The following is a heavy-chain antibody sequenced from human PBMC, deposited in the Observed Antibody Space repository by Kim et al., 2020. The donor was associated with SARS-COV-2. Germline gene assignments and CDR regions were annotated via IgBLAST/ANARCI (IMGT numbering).Heavy chain of an antibody. CDR2: IYYSGST. V-gene: IGHV4-31*03. J-gene: IGHJ3*02. CDR1: GGSISSGGYY. CDR3: ARDPAEGIYGSGTPSGFDI. D-gene: IGHD3-10*01. Sequence: SETLSLTCTVSGGSISSGGYYWSWIRQHPGKGLEWIGYIYYSGSTYYNPSLKSRVTISVDTSKNQFSLKLSSVTAADTAVYYCARDPAEGIYGSGTPSGFDIWGQGTMVTVSS.